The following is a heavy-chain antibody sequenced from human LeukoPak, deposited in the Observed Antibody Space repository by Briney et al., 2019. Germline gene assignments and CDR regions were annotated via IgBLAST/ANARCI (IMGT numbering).Heavy chain of an antibody. CDR1: GYTFTSYG. CDR2: ISAYNGNT. Sequence: ASVKVSCKASGYTFTSYGISWVRQAPGQGLEWMGWISAYNGNTNYAQKLQGRVTMTTDTSTSTAYMELRSLRSDDTAVCYCARDLWVAAADNWFDPWGQGTLVTVSS. CDR3: ARDLWVAAADNWFDP. V-gene: IGHV1-18*01. J-gene: IGHJ5*02. D-gene: IGHD6-13*01.